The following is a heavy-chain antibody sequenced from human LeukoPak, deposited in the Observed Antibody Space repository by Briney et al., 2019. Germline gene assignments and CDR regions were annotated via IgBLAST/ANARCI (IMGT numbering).Heavy chain of an antibody. J-gene: IGHJ5*02. CDR1: GDSVSSGNYY. D-gene: IGHD6-13*01. V-gene: IGHV4-31*03. CDR3: ASSRRYPRFDP. CDR2: IYYSGST. Sequence: SETLSLTCTVSGDSVSSGNYYWSWIRQHPGKGLEWIGYIYYSGSTYYNPSLKSRVTISLDTSKNQFSLKLTSMTAADTAVYYCASSRRYPRFDPWGQGTLVTVSS.